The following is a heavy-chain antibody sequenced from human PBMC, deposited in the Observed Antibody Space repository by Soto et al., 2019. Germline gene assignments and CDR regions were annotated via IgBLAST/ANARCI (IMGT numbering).Heavy chain of an antibody. CDR2: IYYSGST. J-gene: IGHJ6*03. D-gene: IGHD3-10*01. Sequence: SETLSLTCTVSGGSISSYYWSWIRQPPGKGLEWIGYIYYSGSTNYNPSLKSRGTISLATSKNQFSLKLSSVTAADTAVYYCASTITMVRGVSKAVYYYYYMDVWGKGTTVTVSS. CDR1: GGSISSYY. V-gene: IGHV4-59*08. CDR3: ASTITMVRGVSKAVYYYYYMDV.